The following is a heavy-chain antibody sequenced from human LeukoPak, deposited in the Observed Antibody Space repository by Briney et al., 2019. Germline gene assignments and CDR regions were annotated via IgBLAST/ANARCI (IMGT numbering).Heavy chain of an antibody. Sequence: GGSLRLSCAASGFTFSSYEMNWVRQAPGKGLEWVSYISTSDSTTYYADSEKGRFTISRDNAKNSLYLQMDSLRVEDTGIYYCARDLGTHGGYVDPWGQGTLVTVSS. CDR1: GFTFSSYE. D-gene: IGHD6-19*01. CDR2: ISTSDSTT. CDR3: ARDLGTHGGYVDP. V-gene: IGHV3-48*03. J-gene: IGHJ5*02.